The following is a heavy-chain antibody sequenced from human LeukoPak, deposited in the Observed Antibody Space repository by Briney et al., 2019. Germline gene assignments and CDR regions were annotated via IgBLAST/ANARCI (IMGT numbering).Heavy chain of an antibody. V-gene: IGHV3-23*01. CDR3: AKRIQSAMAMGY. CDR2: ISGSGGST. D-gene: IGHD5-18*01. J-gene: IGHJ4*02. CDR1: GFTFDDYA. Sequence: GSLRLSCAASGFTFDDYAMHWVRQAPGKGLEWVSDISGSGGSTYYADSVKGRFTISRDNSKNTMYLQMNSLRAEDTAVYYCAKRIQSAMAMGYWGQGTLVTVSS.